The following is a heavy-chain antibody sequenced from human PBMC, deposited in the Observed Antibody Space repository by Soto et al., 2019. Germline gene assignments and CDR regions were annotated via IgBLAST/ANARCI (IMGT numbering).Heavy chain of an antibody. CDR2: INPSGDST. V-gene: IGHV1-46*01. CDR1: GYTFTSYY. Sequence: ASVKVSCKASGYTFTSYYMHWVRQAPGQGLEWMGIINPSGDSTYYTQRFQGRVTMTRDTSSSTVYMELNSLKSEDTAVYYCAEGACYCSSTSCLTYWGQGTLVTSPQ. D-gene: IGHD2-2*01. J-gene: IGHJ4*02. CDR3: AEGACYCSSTSCLTY.